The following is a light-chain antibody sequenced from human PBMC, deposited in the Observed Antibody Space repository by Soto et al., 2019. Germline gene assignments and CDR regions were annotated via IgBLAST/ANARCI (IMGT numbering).Light chain of an antibody. Sequence: QSALTQPASVSGSPGQSITISCTGTSSDVGNYKYVSWYQQHPGKAPKLMIYEVSNRPSGVSNRFSGSKSGNTASLTISGLQAEDETDYYCSSYTSNSTSVVFGGGTKLTVL. CDR2: EVS. J-gene: IGLJ2*01. V-gene: IGLV2-14*01. CDR3: SSYTSNSTSVV. CDR1: SSDVGNYKY.